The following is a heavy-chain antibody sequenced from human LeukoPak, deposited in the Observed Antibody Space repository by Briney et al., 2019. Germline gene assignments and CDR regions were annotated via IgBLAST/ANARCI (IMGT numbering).Heavy chain of an antibody. CDR3: ARDSIWGSGTYGFDY. CDR2: INPSGGST. V-gene: IGHV1-46*01. D-gene: IGHD1-26*01. Sequence: GASVKVSCKASGYTFTNYYMHWVRQAPGQGLEWMEIINPSGGSTSNAQKFQGRVTMTRDTSTSTVYMELSSLRSEDTAVYYCARDSIWGSGTYGFDYWGQGALVTVSS. J-gene: IGHJ4*02. CDR1: GYTFTNYY.